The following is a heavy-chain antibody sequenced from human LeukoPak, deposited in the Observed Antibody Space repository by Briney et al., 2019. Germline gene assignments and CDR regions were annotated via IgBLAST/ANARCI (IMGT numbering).Heavy chain of an antibody. CDR2: VYSSGST. Sequence: SETLSLTCTVSGGSISSYYWSWIRQPPGKGLEWIGNVYSSGSTNYNPSLKSRVTISVDTSKNQYSLKLSSVTAADTAVYYCARMWGGDYWGQGILVTVSS. CDR1: GGSISSYY. CDR3: ARMWGGDY. D-gene: IGHD3-16*01. J-gene: IGHJ4*02. V-gene: IGHV4-59*01.